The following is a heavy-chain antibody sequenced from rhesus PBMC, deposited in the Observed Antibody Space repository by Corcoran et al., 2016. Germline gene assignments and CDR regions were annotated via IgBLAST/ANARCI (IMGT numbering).Heavy chain of an antibody. J-gene: IGHJ4*01. CDR3: ASGDYYGGY. D-gene: IGHD3-22*01. Sequence: QLQLQESGPGLVKPSETLSVTCAVSGGSISSSYWSWIRQAPGKGLEWIVYIYGSGSRTNYNPSLKSLVTLSVDTSKNQLSLKLSSVTAADTAVYYCASGDYYGGYWGQGVLVTVSS. CDR2: IYGSGSRT. V-gene: IGHV4-169*02. CDR1: GGSISSSY.